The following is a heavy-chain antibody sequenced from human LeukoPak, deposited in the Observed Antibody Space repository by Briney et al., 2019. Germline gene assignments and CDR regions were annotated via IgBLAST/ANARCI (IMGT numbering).Heavy chain of an antibody. CDR1: NGSMTSDSYY. CDR3: ARLWIVATWFDA. Sequence: SETLSLTCTVSNGSMTSDSYYWAWVRQPPGQGLEWFGTIFYSGKTYYSASLKSRVTVSLDTSKKNFSLRLSSVTAADTAVYYCARLWIVATWFDAWGQGALVTVSS. J-gene: IGHJ5*02. CDR2: IFYSGKT. D-gene: IGHD2-2*03. V-gene: IGHV4-39*02.